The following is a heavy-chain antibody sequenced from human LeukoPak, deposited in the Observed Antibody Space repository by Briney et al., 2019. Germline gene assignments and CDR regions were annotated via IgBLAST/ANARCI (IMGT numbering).Heavy chain of an antibody. CDR2: IYYSGST. V-gene: IGHV4-59*12. CDR1: GGSITSYY. J-gene: IGHJ4*02. Sequence: PSETLSLTCTVSGGSITSYYWSWIRQPPGKGLEWIGYIYYSGSTNYNPSLKSRVTISVDTSKNQFSLKLSSVTAADTAVYYCARDLRSSPRFDYWGQGTLVTVSS. CDR3: ARDLRSSPRFDY. D-gene: IGHD6-6*01.